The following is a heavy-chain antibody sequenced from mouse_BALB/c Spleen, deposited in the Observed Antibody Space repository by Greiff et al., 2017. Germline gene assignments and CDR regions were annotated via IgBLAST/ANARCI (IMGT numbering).Heavy chain of an antibody. V-gene: IGHV5-6-4*01. CDR3: TRDGGYYLYAMDY. J-gene: IGHJ4*01. CDR2: ISSGGSYT. CDR1: GFTFSSYT. Sequence: EVQLVESGGGLVKPGGSLKLSCAASGFTFSSYTMSWVRQTPEKRLEWVATISSGGSYTYYPDSVKGRFTISRDNAKNTLYLQMSSLKSEDTAMYYCTRDGGYYLYAMDYWGQGTSVTVSS. D-gene: IGHD2-12*01.